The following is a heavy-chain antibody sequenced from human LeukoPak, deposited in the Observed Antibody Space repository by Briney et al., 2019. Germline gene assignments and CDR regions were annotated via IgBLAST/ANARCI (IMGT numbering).Heavy chain of an antibody. CDR3: AWFGELSY. CDR1: GGSISSSSYY. J-gene: IGHJ4*02. CDR2: IYYSGST. Sequence: PSETLSLTCTVSGGSISSSSYYWGWIRQPPGKGLEWIGSIYYSGSTYYNPSLKSRVTISVDTSKNQFSLKLSSVTAADTAVYYCAWFGELSYWGQGTLVTVSS. D-gene: IGHD3-10*01. V-gene: IGHV4-39*07.